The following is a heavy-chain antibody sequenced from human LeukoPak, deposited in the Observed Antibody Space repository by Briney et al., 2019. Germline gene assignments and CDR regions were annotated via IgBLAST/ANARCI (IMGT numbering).Heavy chain of an antibody. CDR2: ISPGDSDT. CDR1: GYSFTNSW. V-gene: IGHV5-51*01. D-gene: IGHD2-21*02. J-gene: IGHJ1*01. CDR3: ARHGGDQLPYFHH. Sequence: GESLKISCKGSGYSFTNSWIGWVRQMPGKGLEWMGIISPGDSDTRYSPSFQGQVTISADKSITTAYLQWSSLKASDTAMYYCARHGGDQLPYFHHWGQGTLVTVSS.